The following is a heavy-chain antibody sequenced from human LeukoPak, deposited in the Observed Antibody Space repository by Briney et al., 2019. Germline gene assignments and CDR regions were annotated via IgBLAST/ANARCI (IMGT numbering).Heavy chain of an antibody. CDR1: GGFISSGGCY. CDR2: IYYSGST. Sequence: KSSQTLSLTCTVSGGFISSGGCYWTWIRQPSGKGLECVGYIYYSGSTYYNPSLKSRISMSLDASKNQFSLNLSSVTAADTAVYYCARGPAGSYFHVPDYWGQGTLVTVSS. V-gene: IGHV4-31*03. J-gene: IGHJ4*02. D-gene: IGHD3-10*01. CDR3: ARGPAGSYFHVPDY.